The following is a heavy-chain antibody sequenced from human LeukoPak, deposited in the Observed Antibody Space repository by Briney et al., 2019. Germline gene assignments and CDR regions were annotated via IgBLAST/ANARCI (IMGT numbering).Heavy chain of an antibody. CDR1: GGSFSGYY. CDR2: INHSGST. D-gene: IGHD1-26*01. CDR3: ARASPFSGSYYGY. J-gene: IGHJ4*02. V-gene: IGHV4-34*01. Sequence: KPSETLSLTCAVYGGSFSGYYWSWIRQPPGKGLEWIGEINHSGSTNYNPSLKSRVTISVDTSKNQFSLKLSSVTAADTAVYYCARASPFSGSYYGYWGQGTLVTVSS.